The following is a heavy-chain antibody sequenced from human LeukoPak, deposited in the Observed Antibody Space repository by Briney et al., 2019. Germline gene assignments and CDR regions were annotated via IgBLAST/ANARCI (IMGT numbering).Heavy chain of an antibody. CDR1: GFTFSNAW. CDR3: TTGEVPYIAAAGTDYYYYYMDV. CDR2: IKSKTDGGTT. Sequence: PGGSLRLSCAASGFTFSNAWLSWVRQAPGKGLEWVGHIKSKTDGGTTDYAAPVKGRFTISRDDSKTTLYLQMNSLKTEDTGVYYCTTGEVPYIAAAGTDYYYYYMDVWGKGTTVTVAS. V-gene: IGHV3-15*01. J-gene: IGHJ6*03. D-gene: IGHD6-13*01.